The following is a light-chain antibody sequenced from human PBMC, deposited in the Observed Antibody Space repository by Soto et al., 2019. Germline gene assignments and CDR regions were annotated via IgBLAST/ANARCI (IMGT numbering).Light chain of an antibody. CDR2: GAS. Sequence: AIQMTQSPSSLSASVGDRITITCRASQGIRNDLGWYQQKPGTAPKLLIYGASTLQSGVPSRFSGIGSGTVFTFTFSSLQPEDFATYYCLQDYNYPRTFGQGTKVDIK. V-gene: IGKV1-6*01. CDR1: QGIRND. CDR3: LQDYNYPRT. J-gene: IGKJ1*01.